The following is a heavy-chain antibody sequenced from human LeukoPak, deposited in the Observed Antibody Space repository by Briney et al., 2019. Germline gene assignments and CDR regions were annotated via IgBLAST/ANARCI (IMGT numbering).Heavy chain of an antibody. CDR1: GFTFSSSW. J-gene: IGHJ4*02. CDR3: ARESGYYLSYFDY. V-gene: IGHV4-39*07. Sequence: GSLRLSCAASGFTFSSSWMTWVRQPPGKGLEWIGSIYYSGSTYYNPSLKSRVTISVDTSKNQFSLKLSSVTAADTAVYYCARESGYYLSYFDYWGQGTLVTVSS. CDR2: IYYSGST. D-gene: IGHD3-22*01.